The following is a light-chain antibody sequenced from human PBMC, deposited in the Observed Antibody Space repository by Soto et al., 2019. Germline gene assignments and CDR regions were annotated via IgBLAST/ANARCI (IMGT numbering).Light chain of an antibody. CDR2: DAS. CDR1: QSVSSY. CDR3: QQYGSSPRT. V-gene: IGKV3-20*01. Sequence: ELVLTQSPATLSLSPGERATLSCRASQSVSSYLAWYQQKPGQAPRLLIYDASNRATGIPDRFSGSGSGTDFTLTISRLEPEDFAVYYCQQYGSSPRTFGQGTKVDIK. J-gene: IGKJ1*01.